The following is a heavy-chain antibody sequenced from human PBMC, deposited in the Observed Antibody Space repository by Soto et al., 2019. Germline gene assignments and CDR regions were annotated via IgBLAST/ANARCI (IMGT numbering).Heavy chain of an antibody. Sequence: SETMSLTCTVSGGSISSGDYYWSWIRQPPGKGLEWIGYIYYSGSTYYNPSLKSRVTISVDTSKNQFSLKLSSVTAADTAVYYCAREHLGGGSYPWFAPWGQGTLVTVSS. J-gene: IGHJ5*02. CDR2: IYYSGST. D-gene: IGHD3-22*01. CDR1: GGSISSGDYY. V-gene: IGHV4-30-4*01. CDR3: AREHLGGGSYPWFAP.